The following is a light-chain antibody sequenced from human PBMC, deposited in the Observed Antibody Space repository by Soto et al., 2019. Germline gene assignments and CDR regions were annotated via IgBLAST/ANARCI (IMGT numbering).Light chain of an antibody. CDR2: KAS. CDR1: ESISNF. CDR3: QPYNSYSRT. J-gene: IGKJ1*01. V-gene: IGKV1-5*03. Sequence: DIQMTQSPSTLSASVGDRVTITCRASESISNFLAWYQQKPGKAPNLLIYKASSLESGVPSRFNGSGSGTEFTLTISSLQPDDFATYYCQPYNSYSRTFGQGTKVDIK.